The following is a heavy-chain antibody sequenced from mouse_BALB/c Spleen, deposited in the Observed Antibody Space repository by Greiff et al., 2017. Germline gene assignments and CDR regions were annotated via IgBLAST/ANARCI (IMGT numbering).Heavy chain of an antibody. CDR2: ISSGGSYT. CDR3: TREGPLDYAFAY. V-gene: IGHV5-6-4*01. J-gene: IGHJ3*01. D-gene: IGHD2-4*01. CDR1: GFTFSSYT. Sequence: EVHLVESGGGLVKPGGSLKLSCAASGFTFSSYTMSWVRQTPEKRLEWVATISSGGSYTYYPDSVKGRFTISRDNAKNTLYLQMSSLKSEDTAMYYCTREGPLDYAFAYWGQGTLVTVSA.